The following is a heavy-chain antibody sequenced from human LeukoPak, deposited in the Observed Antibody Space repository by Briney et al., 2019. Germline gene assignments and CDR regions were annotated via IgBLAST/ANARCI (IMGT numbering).Heavy chain of an antibody. CDR1: GFIFDDYG. D-gene: IGHD3-22*01. V-gene: IGHV3-20*04. J-gene: IGHJ3*02. Sequence: GGSLRLSCAASGFIFDDYGMSWVRQAPGKGLEWVSGINWNGGSTGYADSVKGRFTISRDNAKNTLYLQMNSLRAEDTASYYCARVFRLSYYYENSGKGPFDIWGQGTMVTVSS. CDR2: INWNGGST. CDR3: ARVFRLSYYYENSGKGPFDI.